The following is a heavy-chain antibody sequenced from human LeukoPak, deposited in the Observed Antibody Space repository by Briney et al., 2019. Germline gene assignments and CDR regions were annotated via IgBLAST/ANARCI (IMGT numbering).Heavy chain of an antibody. CDR2: ISYDGSNK. Sequence: GSLRLSCAASGFTFSSYGMHWVRQAPGKGLEWVAVISYDGSNKYYADSVKGRFTISRDNSKNTLYLQMNSLRAEDTAVYYCARDDIPEYAKQFDYWGQGTLVTVSS. D-gene: IGHD2-2*01. J-gene: IGHJ4*02. CDR1: GFTFSSYG. V-gene: IGHV3-30*03. CDR3: ARDDIPEYAKQFDY.